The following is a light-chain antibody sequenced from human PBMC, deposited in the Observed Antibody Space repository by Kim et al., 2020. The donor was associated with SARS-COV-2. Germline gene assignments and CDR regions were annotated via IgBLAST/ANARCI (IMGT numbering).Light chain of an antibody. J-gene: IGLJ1*01. CDR3: QSADSSGTYYV. V-gene: IGLV3-25*03. CDR2: KDT. CDR1: ALAKQH. Sequence: PGQTARITCSGDALAKQHVYWYQQKPGQATVLVIYKDTERPSGIPERFSGSRSGTTVTLTISAVQPEDEADYYCQSADSSGTYYVFGTGTKVT.